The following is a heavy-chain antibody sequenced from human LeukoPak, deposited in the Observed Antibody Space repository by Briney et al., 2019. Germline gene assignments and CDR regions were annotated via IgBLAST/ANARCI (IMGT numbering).Heavy chain of an antibody. Sequence: PSETLSLTCTVSGGSISGYYWSWIRQPAGKGLEWIGRIYTSGSTNYNPSLKSRVTMSVDTSKNQFSLKLSSVTAADTAVYYCARDLRGANSSGYYLPFDWGQGTLVTVSS. CDR1: GGSISGYY. CDR2: IYTSGST. V-gene: IGHV4-4*07. J-gene: IGHJ4*02. D-gene: IGHD3-22*01. CDR3: ARDLRGANSSGYYLPFD.